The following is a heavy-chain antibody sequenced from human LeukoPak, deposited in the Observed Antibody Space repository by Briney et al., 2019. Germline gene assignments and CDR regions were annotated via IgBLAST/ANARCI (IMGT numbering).Heavy chain of an antibody. J-gene: IGHJ6*03. CDR3: ARGLAASRNYYYYYYMDV. V-gene: IGHV4-61*02. Sequence: PSETLSLTCTVSGGSISSGSYYWSWIRQPAGKGLEWIGRIYTSGSTNYNPSLKSRVTISVDTSKNQFSLKLSSVTAADTAVYYCARGLAASRNYYYYYYMDVWGKGTTVTVSS. CDR1: GGSISSGSYY. D-gene: IGHD1-14*01. CDR2: IYTSGST.